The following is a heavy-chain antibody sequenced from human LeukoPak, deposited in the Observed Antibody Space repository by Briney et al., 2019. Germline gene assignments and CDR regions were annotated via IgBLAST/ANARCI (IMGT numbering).Heavy chain of an antibody. CDR1: GGTFSSCA. Sequence: SVKVSCKASGGTFSSCAISWVRQAPGQGLEWMGRIIPIFGTANYAQKFQGRVTITTDESTSTAYMELSSLRSEDTAVYYCAREGSRSYKGAFDIWGQGTMVTVSS. D-gene: IGHD1-26*01. CDR3: AREGSRSYKGAFDI. V-gene: IGHV1-69*05. J-gene: IGHJ3*02. CDR2: IIPIFGTA.